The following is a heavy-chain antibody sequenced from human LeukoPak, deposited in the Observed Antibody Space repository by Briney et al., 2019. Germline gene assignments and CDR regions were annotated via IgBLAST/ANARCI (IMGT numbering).Heavy chain of an antibody. CDR1: GGTFSSHT. CDR3: ARSLSIFGVVATPAPYYYYYYLDV. Sequence: SVKVSCKSSGGTFSSHTIIWVRQAPGQGLEWMGGIIPIFGTPNYAQKFQGRVTVITDESTSTVYMELSSLRSEDTAVYYCARSLSIFGVVATPAPYYYYYYLDVWGKGTTVTVSS. V-gene: IGHV1-69*05. CDR2: IIPIFGTP. J-gene: IGHJ6*03. D-gene: IGHD3-3*01.